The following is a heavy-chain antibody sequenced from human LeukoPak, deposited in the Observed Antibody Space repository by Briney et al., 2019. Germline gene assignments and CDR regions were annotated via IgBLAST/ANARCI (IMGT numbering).Heavy chain of an antibody. V-gene: IGHV4-34*01. J-gene: IGHJ5*01. CDR2: IQSSGTT. CDR1: GESFSGYF. D-gene: IGHD2-21*02. Sequence: SETLSLTCAVYGESFSGYFWSWIRQPPGKGLEWIGYIQSSGTTYYNPSLKSRGTISADTSKNQFSLNLRSATAADTAVYYCARGVYCGDGCCSGTDSWGQGALVTVSS. CDR3: ARGVYCGDGCCSGTDS.